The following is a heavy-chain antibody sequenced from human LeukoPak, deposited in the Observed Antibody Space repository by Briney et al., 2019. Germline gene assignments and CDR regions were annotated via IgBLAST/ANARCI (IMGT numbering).Heavy chain of an antibody. CDR1: GFTFSSHW. D-gene: IGHD5-12*01. CDR3: ARDSTWRLDY. Sequence: PGGSLRLSCTASGFTFSSHWMTWVRQPPGKGLERVANIKEDGSVKYYVDSVKGRFTISRDNTKNALYLQMNSLRADDTAVYFCARDSTWRLDYWGQGTLITVSS. J-gene: IGHJ4*02. V-gene: IGHV3-7*03. CDR2: IKEDGSVK.